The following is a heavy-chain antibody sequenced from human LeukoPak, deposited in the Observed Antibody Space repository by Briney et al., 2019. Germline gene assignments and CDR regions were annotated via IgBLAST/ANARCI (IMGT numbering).Heavy chain of an antibody. Sequence: ASVKVSCKASGGTFSSCAISWVRQAPGQGLEWMGRIIPIFGTANYAQKFQGRVTITTDESTSTAYMELSSLRSEDTAVYYCARAQWLEYYFDYWGQGTLVTVSS. CDR2: IIPIFGTA. CDR1: GGTFSSCA. J-gene: IGHJ4*02. CDR3: ARAQWLEYYFDY. D-gene: IGHD6-19*01. V-gene: IGHV1-69*05.